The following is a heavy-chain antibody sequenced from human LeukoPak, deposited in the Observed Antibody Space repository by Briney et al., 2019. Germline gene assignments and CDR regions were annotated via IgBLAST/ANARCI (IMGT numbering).Heavy chain of an antibody. CDR2: TIGSGDSK. Sequence: GGSLRLSCAASGFTFRNYGMSWVRQAPGKGLEWVSGTIGSGDSKFYADPVKGRFTISRDNSRNTLYLHMNSLRVDDTAVYYRASLYNDYGDYWGQGALVTVSS. D-gene: IGHD5-24*01. V-gene: IGHV3-23*01. J-gene: IGHJ4*02. CDR3: ASLYNDYGDY. CDR1: GFTFRNYG.